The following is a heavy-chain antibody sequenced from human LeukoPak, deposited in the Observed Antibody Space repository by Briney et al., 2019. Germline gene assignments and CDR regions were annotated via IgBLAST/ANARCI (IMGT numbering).Heavy chain of an antibody. J-gene: IGHJ5*02. V-gene: IGHV3-53*04. Sequence: GGALNLSCAASGFPVRNNHMSWGRPAPGKGLEWVSVIDSRDNTYHADSVKGRFTISRHTSKNTLYLQMNSLRAEDTAVYYCARESTPLRGSFDPWGPGTLVTVSS. CDR3: ARESTPLRGSFDP. CDR2: IDSRDNT. D-gene: IGHD5-24*01. CDR1: GFPVRNNH.